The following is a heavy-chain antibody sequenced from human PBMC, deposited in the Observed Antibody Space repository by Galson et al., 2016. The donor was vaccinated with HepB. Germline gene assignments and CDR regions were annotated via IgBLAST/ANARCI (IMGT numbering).Heavy chain of an antibody. J-gene: IGHJ3*01. CDR2: ISWDGGGT. CDR3: AKDHGSGSVDDPFDV. CDR1: GFTLEDYA. V-gene: IGHV3-43D*03. Sequence: SLRLSCAASGFTLEDYAMNWARQAPGKGLEWVSRISWDGGGTYYADSVKGRFTMSRDNSKQSLYLQMDGLRPEDTALYYCAKDHGSGSVDDPFDVWGQGTMVTVS. D-gene: IGHD3-10*01.